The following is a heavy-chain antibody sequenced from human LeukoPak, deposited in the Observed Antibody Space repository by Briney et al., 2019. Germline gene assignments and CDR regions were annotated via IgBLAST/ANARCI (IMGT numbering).Heavy chain of an antibody. V-gene: IGHV3-30*04. J-gene: IGHJ6*03. D-gene: IGHD7-27*01. Sequence: GGSLRLSCAASGFTFSNYAMHWVRQAPGKGLEWVAVISHDGSDKYYADSVKGRFTISRDNSKNTLYLQMNSLRAEDTAVYYCASAQSYWGNYYYMDVWGKGTTVTISS. CDR1: GFTFSNYA. CDR2: ISHDGSDK. CDR3: ASAQSYWGNYYYMDV.